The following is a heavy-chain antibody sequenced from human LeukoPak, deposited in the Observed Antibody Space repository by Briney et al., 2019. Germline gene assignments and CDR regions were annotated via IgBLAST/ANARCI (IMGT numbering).Heavy chain of an antibody. CDR1: GGSISSSSYY. Sequence: SETLSLTCTVSGGSISSSSYYWGWIRQPPGKGLEWIGSIYYSGSTYYNPSLKSRVTISVDTSKNQFSLKLSSVTAADTAVYYCARGGRYFDWLFYNGFDPWGQGTLVTVSS. CDR3: ARGGRYFDWLFYNGFDP. D-gene: IGHD3-9*01. CDR2: IYYSGST. J-gene: IGHJ5*02. V-gene: IGHV4-39*07.